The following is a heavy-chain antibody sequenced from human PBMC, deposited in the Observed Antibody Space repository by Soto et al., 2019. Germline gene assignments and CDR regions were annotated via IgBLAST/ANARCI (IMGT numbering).Heavy chain of an antibody. CDR3: AKRTQTTVTTHFDY. CDR2: ISGSGGST. J-gene: IGHJ4*02. Sequence: PGGSLRLSCAASGFTFSSYAMSWVRQAPGRGLEWVSAISGSGGSTYYADSVKGRFTISRDNSKNTLYLQMNSLRAEDTAVYYCAKRTQTTVTTHFDYWGQGTLVTAPQ. D-gene: IGHD4-17*01. CDR1: GFTFSSYA. V-gene: IGHV3-23*01.